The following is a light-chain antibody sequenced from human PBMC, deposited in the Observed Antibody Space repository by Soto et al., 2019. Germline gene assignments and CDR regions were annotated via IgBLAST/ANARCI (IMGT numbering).Light chain of an antibody. V-gene: IGKV3-20*01. CDR1: QSVSSSY. Sequence: EIALTQSPGTLSLSPGERATLSCRASQSVSSSYLAWYQQKPGQAPRLLIYGASSRATGIPDRFSGSGSGTDFTLTISRLEPEDFAVYYCQQYGSSQVTFGQGTKVEIK. J-gene: IGKJ1*01. CDR3: QQYGSSQVT. CDR2: GAS.